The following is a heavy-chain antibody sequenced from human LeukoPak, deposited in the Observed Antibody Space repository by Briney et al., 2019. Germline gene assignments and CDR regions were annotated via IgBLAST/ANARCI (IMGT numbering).Heavy chain of an antibody. V-gene: IGHV3-23*01. CDR3: ARGEYYDFWSGYYYPPYYFDY. D-gene: IGHD3-3*01. CDR2: ISGSGGST. CDR1: GFTFSSYA. Sequence: GGSLRLSCAASGFTFSSYAMSWVRQAPGKGLEWVSAISGSGGSTYYADSVKGRFTISRDNSKNTLYLQMNSLRAEDTAVYYCARGEYYDFWSGYYYPPYYFDYWGQGTLVTVSS. J-gene: IGHJ4*02.